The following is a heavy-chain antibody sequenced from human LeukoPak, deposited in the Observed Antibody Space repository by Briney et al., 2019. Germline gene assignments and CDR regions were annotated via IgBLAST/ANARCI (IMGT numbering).Heavy chain of an antibody. CDR3: AKLGYCGGDCRSFEDY. D-gene: IGHD2-21*02. CDR1: VFTFSSYC. Sequence: PGGSLRLSCAASVFTFSSYCMHWVRQAPGKGLEWVAVIWYDGSNKYYADSVKGRFTISRDNSKNTLYLQMNSLRAEDTAVYYCAKLGYCGGDCRSFEDYWGQGTLVTVSS. V-gene: IGHV3-33*06. CDR2: IWYDGSNK. J-gene: IGHJ4*02.